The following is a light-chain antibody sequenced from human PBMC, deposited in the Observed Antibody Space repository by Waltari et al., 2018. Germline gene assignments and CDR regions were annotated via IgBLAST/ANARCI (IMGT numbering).Light chain of an antibody. CDR3: HQYYGPPYT. Sequence: DFVMTQSPDSLAVSLGERATTNCKSRQSVLYSSHNKNYLAWYHQKPGQPPKLLIYWASTRESGVPDRFSGSGSRTDFTLTISSLQAEDVAVYYCHQYYGPPYTFGQGTKLEIK. V-gene: IGKV4-1*01. J-gene: IGKJ2*01. CDR2: WAS. CDR1: QSVLYSSHNKNY.